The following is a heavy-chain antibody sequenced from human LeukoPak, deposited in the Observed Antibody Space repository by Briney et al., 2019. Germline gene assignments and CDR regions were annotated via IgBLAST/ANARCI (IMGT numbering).Heavy chain of an antibody. D-gene: IGHD3-3*01. CDR3: ARVSRVGYDFWSGYLIDY. V-gene: IGHV4-61*02. Sequence: SQTLSLTCTVSGGSISSGSYYWRWVRQPAGEGLEWIVRIYTSGSTNYNPSLKSRVSISVDTSKNQLSLKLSSVTAADTAVYYCARVSRVGYDFWSGYLIDYGGQGTLVTVSS. CDR1: GGSISSGSYY. J-gene: IGHJ4*02. CDR2: IYTSGST.